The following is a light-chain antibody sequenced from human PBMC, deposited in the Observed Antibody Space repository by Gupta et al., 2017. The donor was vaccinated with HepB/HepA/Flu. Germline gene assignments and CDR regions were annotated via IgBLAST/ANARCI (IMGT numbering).Light chain of an antibody. V-gene: IGKV3-20*01. CDR1: QSVNNNY. J-gene: IGKJ3*01. Sequence: IVLTQSPGTLSLSPGERATLSCRASQSVNNNYLAWYQQKPGQAPRLLIYGASSRATGIPDRFSGSGSGTDFTLTISRLEPEDFAVFYCQQYGDSPLTFGPGTKVDMK. CDR3: QQYGDSPLT. CDR2: GAS.